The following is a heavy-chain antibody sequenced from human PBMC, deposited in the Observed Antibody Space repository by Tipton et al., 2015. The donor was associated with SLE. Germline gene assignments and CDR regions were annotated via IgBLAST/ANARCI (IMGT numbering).Heavy chain of an antibody. D-gene: IGHD3-3*01. CDR2: IYSGGST. V-gene: IGHV3-53*01. Sequence: SLRLSCAASGFTFSSYAMSWVRQAPGKGLEWGSVIYSGGSTYYADSVKGRFTISRDNSKNTLYLQMNSLRAEDKAVYYCARLVLRSGYFQHWGQGTLVIVS. CDR1: GFTFSSYA. J-gene: IGHJ1*01. CDR3: ARLVLRSGYFQH.